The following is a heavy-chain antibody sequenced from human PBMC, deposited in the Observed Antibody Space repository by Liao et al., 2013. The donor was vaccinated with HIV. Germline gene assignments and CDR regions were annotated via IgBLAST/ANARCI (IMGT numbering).Heavy chain of an antibody. Sequence: QVQLQESGPGLVKPSQTLSLTCTVSGGSITSGYYYWSWIRQPAGKGLEWLGRFYSSDWSTDYNSSLKSRVTISVDTSKNLLSLRLSSVTAADTAVYYCARGWHGFDIWGQGTMVTVSS. CDR1: GGSITSGYYY. CDR2: FYSSDWST. V-gene: IGHV4-61*02. J-gene: IGHJ3*02. D-gene: IGHD2-15*01. CDR3: ARGWHGFDI.